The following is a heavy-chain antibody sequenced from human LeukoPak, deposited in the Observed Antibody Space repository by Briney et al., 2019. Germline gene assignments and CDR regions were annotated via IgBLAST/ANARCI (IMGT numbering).Heavy chain of an antibody. CDR1: GFTVRSYA. D-gene: IGHD3-10*01. CDR3: AKDDHITMVRGVITY. Sequence: PGGSMRLSCAASGFTVRSYAMSWVRPAEGEGLDSVSSISGSGGSTYYADSVKGRFTISRDNSKNTLYLQMNSLRAEDTAVYYCAKDDHITMVRGVITYWGQGTLVTVSS. CDR2: ISGSGGST. J-gene: IGHJ4*02. V-gene: IGHV3-23*01.